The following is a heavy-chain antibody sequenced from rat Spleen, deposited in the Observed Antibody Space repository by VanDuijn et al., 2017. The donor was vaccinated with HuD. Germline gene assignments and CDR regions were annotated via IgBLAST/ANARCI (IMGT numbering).Heavy chain of an antibody. V-gene: IGHV5-25*01. D-gene: IGHD1-10*01. Sequence: EVQLVESGGGFVQPGKSLKLSCAASGFTFSDFSMAWVRQAPEKGLEWVASISSGGGDTYYPDSVKDRFTISRDNAKSTLYLQMDSLRSEDTASYYCARHGLYSNYGWFAYWGQGTLVTVSS. CDR1: GFTFSDFS. J-gene: IGHJ3*01. CDR2: ISSGGGDT. CDR3: ARHGLYSNYGWFAY.